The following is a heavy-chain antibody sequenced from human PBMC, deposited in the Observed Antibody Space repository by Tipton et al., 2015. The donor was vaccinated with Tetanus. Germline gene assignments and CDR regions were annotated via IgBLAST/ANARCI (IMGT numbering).Heavy chain of an antibody. Sequence: TLSLTCNVSGGSINTGGYYWSWIRQHPGKGLDWIGYISYTGTTHYNPSLKSRVTISLDRSKNQFSLKLTSVTAADTAVYYCATVGLVTASVKYWGQGTLVTVSS. CDR1: GGSINTGGYY. CDR3: ATVGLVTASVKY. D-gene: IGHD2-21*02. CDR2: ISYTGTT. J-gene: IGHJ4*01. V-gene: IGHV4-31*03.